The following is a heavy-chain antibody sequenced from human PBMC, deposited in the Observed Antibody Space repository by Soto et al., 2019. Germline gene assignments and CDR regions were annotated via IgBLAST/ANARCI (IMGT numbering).Heavy chain of an antibody. Sequence: EGQLVESGGGLVQPGGSLKLSCAASGFSFSDSAMHWVRQASGKGLEWVGRIRSKANNYATAYCASVKGSFIIFRDDARNTGYLQMKSRKTEDMAVYYCSGDGGSYGTGMCVWCQGTTVAPSS. J-gene: IGHJ6*02. CDR3: SGDGGSYGTGMCV. D-gene: IGHD1-26*01. V-gene: IGHV3-73*02. CDR2: IRSKANNYAT. CDR1: GFSFSDSA.